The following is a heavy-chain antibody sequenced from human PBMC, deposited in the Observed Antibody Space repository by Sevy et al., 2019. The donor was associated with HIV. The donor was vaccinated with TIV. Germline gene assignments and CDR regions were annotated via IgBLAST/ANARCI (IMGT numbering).Heavy chain of an antibody. CDR2: IRSKAYGGTT. Sequence: GGSLRLSCTASGFTFGDYAMSWFRQAPGKGLEWVGFIRSKAYGGTTEYAASVKGRFTISRDDSKSIAYLQMNSLKTEDTAVYYCTRARDRGYYGSGSYFYYYGMDGWGQGTTVTVSS. J-gene: IGHJ6*02. D-gene: IGHD3-10*01. CDR1: GFTFGDYA. CDR3: TRARDRGYYGSGSYFYYYGMDG. V-gene: IGHV3-49*03.